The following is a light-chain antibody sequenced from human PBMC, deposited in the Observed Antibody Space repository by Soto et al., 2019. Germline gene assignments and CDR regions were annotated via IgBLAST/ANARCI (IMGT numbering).Light chain of an antibody. V-gene: IGKV3-11*01. J-gene: IGKJ1*01. CDR3: QQRGNWPWT. Sequence: EIVMTQSPATLSVSPGERATLSCRASQSVSSNLAWYQQKPGQAPRLLIYDASNRATGIPARFSGSGSGTDFTLTISSLEPEDFAVYYCQQRGNWPWTFGQGTKVDIK. CDR2: DAS. CDR1: QSVSSN.